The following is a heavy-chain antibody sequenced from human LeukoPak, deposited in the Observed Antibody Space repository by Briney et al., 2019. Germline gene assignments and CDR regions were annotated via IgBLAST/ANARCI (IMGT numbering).Heavy chain of an antibody. CDR3: ARGGGGYYGNIDY. V-gene: IGHV1-69*13. D-gene: IGHD3-22*01. CDR1: GGTFSSYA. CDR2: IIPIFGTA. Sequence: ASVKVSCKASGGTFSSYAISWVRQAPGQGLEWMGGIIPIFGTANYAQKFQGRVTITADESTSTAYMELSSPRSEDAAVYYCARGGGGYYGNIDYWGQGTLVTVSS. J-gene: IGHJ4*02.